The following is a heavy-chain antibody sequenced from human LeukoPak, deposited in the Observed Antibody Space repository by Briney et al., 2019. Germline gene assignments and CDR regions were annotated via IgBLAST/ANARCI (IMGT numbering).Heavy chain of an antibody. Sequence: GSLRLSCAASGFTFSSYAMSWVRQAPGKGLEWVSAISGSGGSTYYADSVKGRFTISRDNSKNTLYLQMNSLRAEDTAVYYCAKDQDVAAAGTWGSIDYWGQGTLVTVSS. CDR1: GFTFSSYA. CDR3: AKDQDVAAAGTWGSIDY. D-gene: IGHD6-13*01. V-gene: IGHV3-23*01. CDR2: ISGSGGST. J-gene: IGHJ4*02.